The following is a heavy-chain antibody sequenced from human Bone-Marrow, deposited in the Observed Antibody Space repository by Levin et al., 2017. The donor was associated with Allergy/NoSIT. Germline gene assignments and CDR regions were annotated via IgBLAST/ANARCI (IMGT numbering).Heavy chain of an antibody. J-gene: IGHJ3*02. D-gene: IGHD3-22*01. V-gene: IGHV3-21*01. Sequence: GGSLRLSCSASGFTFSSYAMNWVRQAPGKGLEWVASISNSGSYIYNADSLKGRFTISRDNAKNSLSLQMNSLRAEDTAVYYWARTAEVIGAFDIWGHGTMVTVS. CDR3: ARTAEVIGAFDI. CDR2: ISNSGSYI. CDR1: GFTFSSYA.